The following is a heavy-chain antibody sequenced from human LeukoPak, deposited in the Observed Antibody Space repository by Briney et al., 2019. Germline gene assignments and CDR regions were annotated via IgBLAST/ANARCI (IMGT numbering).Heavy chain of an antibody. J-gene: IGHJ3*02. V-gene: IGHV4-59*08. CDR3: AKHESLIAFDM. CDR1: RGSISPYY. CDR2: IYYTGNT. Sequence: SETLSLTCTVSRGSISPYYWSWIRQPPGKGLEWIGYIYYTGNTKYNPSLKSRVTMSVDTSKNQFSLKLSSVTAADTAVYYCAKHESLIAFDMWGQGTMVTVSS.